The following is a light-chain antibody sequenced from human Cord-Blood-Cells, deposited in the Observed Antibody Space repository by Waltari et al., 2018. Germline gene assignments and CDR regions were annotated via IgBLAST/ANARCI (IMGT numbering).Light chain of an antibody. CDR3: SSYAGSNNLV. CDR1: SSDVGGYNY. CDR2: EVS. V-gene: IGLV2-8*01. Sequence: QSALTQPPSASGSPGQSVTISCTGTSSDVGGYNYVSWYQQHPGKAPKLMIYEVSKRPPGVPDRFSGSTSGNTASLTVSGLQAEDEADYYCSSYAGSNNLVFGGGTKLTVL. J-gene: IGLJ3*02.